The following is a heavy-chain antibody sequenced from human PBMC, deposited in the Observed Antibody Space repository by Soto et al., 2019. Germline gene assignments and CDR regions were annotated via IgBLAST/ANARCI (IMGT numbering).Heavy chain of an antibody. CDR3: ARGSWSDPYDYYGMDD. D-gene: IGHD3-3*01. CDR1: GYSFTNYA. V-gene: IGHV1-3*01. J-gene: IGHJ6*02. Sequence: QVQVVQSGAEVRKPGASVKVSCKTSGYSFTNYAMHWVRQAPGQGLEWMGWINAGNGYAKYSQKFQGRVTITRDTSESTAYMVLSRLRSVDTAVYYCARGSWSDPYDYYGMDDWGQGTTVTVSS. CDR2: INAGNGYA.